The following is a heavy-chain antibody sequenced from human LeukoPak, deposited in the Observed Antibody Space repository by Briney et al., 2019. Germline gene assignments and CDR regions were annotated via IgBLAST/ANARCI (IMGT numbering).Heavy chain of an antibody. CDR3: ARVESSSWYTP. D-gene: IGHD6-13*01. J-gene: IGHJ5*02. CDR2: IHYSGNV. CDR1: SRSLSRYY. Sequence: PSETLSLTCTLSSRSLSRYYWSWIRQPPGKGLEWIAYIHYSGNVNYNPSLKSRVTISVDTSKNQYSLNLSSVTAADTAIYYGARVESSSWYTPWGQGTLVTVSS. V-gene: IGHV4-59*01.